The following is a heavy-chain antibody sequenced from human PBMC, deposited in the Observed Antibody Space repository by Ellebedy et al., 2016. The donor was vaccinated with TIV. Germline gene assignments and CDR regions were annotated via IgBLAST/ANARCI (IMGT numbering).Heavy chain of an antibody. Sequence: GESLKISXAASGFTVSSNYMSWVRQAPGKGLEWVSVIYSGGSTYYADSVKGRFTISRHNSKNTLYLQMNSLRAEDTAVYYCARTYLPWEAMDVWGQGTTVTVSS. J-gene: IGHJ6*02. CDR3: ARTYLPWEAMDV. V-gene: IGHV3-53*04. CDR2: IYSGGST. CDR1: GFTVSSNY. D-gene: IGHD1-26*01.